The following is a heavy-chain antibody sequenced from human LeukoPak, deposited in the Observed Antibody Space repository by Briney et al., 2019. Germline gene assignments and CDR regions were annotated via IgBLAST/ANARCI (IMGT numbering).Heavy chain of an antibody. J-gene: IGHJ6*03. D-gene: IGHD4-11*01. CDR2: INTNTGNP. CDR3: ARGTTVTTDYYYYYMDV. V-gene: IGHV7-4-1*02. CDR1: GYTFTSYA. Sequence: ASVKVSCKASGYTFTSYAMNWVRQAPGQGLEWMGWINTNTGNPTYAQGFTGRFVFSLDTSVSTAYLQISSLKAEDTAVYYCARGTTVTTDYYYYYMDVWGKGTTVTVSS.